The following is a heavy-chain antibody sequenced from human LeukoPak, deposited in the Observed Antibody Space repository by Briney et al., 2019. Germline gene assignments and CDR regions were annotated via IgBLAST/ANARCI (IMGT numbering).Heavy chain of an antibody. V-gene: IGHV3-53*01. CDR3: AKEQMMYSSSPFDY. Sequence: PGGSLRLSCAASGFTDSSNYISWVRQAPGKGLEWVSLIYTSGSTYYTDSVKGRFTISRDNSKNTLYLQMNSLRAEDTAVYFCAKEQMMYSSSPFDYWGQGTLVTVSA. CDR2: IYTSGST. D-gene: IGHD6-19*01. J-gene: IGHJ4*02. CDR1: GFTDSSNY.